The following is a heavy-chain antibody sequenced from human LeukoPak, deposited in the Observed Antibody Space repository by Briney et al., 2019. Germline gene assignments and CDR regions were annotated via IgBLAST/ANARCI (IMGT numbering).Heavy chain of an antibody. J-gene: IGHJ4*02. Sequence: GGSLRLSCAASGFTFNTYTMNWVRQTPGKGLEWVSSIGSISDYVSYADSVKGQSTISRDNAKNSVYLQMNSLRDEDMGVYYCGNSRGSYVWGQGTLVTVSS. V-gene: IGHV3-21*01. CDR3: GNSRGSYV. CDR1: GFTFNTYT. D-gene: IGHD3-16*01. CDR2: IGSISDYV.